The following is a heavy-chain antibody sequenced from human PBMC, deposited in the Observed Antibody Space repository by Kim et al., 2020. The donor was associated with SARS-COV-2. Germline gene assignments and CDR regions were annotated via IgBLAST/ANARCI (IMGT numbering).Heavy chain of an antibody. D-gene: IGHD3-22*01. V-gene: IGHV3-53*01. J-gene: IGHJ4*02. Sequence: GGSLRLSCAASGFTVSTKYMSWVRQAPGKGLEWVSLIYNGDNTYNADSVKGRFTISRDNSKNMLYLQMNNLSAEDTAVYYCATCVNYYDSGGYPAAVDYWGQGILVTVSS. CDR1: GFTVSTKY. CDR3: ATCVNYYDSGGYPAAVDY. CDR2: IYNGDNT.